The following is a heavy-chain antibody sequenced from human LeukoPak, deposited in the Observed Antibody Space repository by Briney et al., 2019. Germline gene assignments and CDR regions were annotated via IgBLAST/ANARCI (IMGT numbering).Heavy chain of an antibody. Sequence: GRSLRLSCAASGFSFSSYGMHWVRQAPGQGLVWVSRISSDGTTTNYADSVRGRFTISRDNAKNMLYLQMNSLRAEDTAIYYCVVIVLGWGQGTLVTVSS. CDR2: ISSDGTTT. J-gene: IGHJ4*02. CDR3: VVIVLG. CDR1: GFSFSSYG. V-gene: IGHV3-74*01. D-gene: IGHD2-8*02.